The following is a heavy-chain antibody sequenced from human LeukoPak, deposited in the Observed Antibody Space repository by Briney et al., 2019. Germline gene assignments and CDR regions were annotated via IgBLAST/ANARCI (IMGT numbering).Heavy chain of an antibody. Sequence: ASVKVSCKASGYTFTGYYMHWVRQAPGQGLEWMGWINPNSGGTNYAQKFQGRVTMTRDTSISTAYMELSRLRSDDTAVYYCARSAVTGPGWIDSWGQGTLVTVSS. V-gene: IGHV1-2*02. D-gene: IGHD6-19*01. J-gene: IGHJ5*01. CDR3: ARSAVTGPGWIDS. CDR2: INPNSGGT. CDR1: GYTFTGYY.